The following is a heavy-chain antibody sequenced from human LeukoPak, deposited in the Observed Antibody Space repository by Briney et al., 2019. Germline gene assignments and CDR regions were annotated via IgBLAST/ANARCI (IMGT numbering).Heavy chain of an antibody. J-gene: IGHJ4*02. V-gene: IGHV3-11*05. CDR1: GFMFSDFY. D-gene: IGHD1-1*01. CDR3: ASDQLSGVFDY. CDR2: ISPDGSYT. Sequence: GGSLRLSCAGSGFMFSDFYINWIRQSPGKGLEWLAYISPDGSYTTYGDSVKGRFVISRDNAKNSVSLQMNSLRVEDTAVYFCASDQLSGVFDYWGQGARVTVS.